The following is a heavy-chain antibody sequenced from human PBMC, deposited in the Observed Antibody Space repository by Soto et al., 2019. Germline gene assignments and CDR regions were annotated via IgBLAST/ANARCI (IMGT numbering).Heavy chain of an antibody. J-gene: IGHJ6*02. CDR2: ILYDGSNK. V-gene: IGHV3-30*18. D-gene: IGHD2-2*01. Sequence: GGSLRLSGAASVFTFSNYGMHWVRQTPGKGLEWVALILYDGSNKYYADSVKGRFTVSRDNSKNTLYLQVSSLRAEDTAVYYCAKSRDAYNFYFYYGMDVWGQGTTVTVSS. CDR3: AKSRDAYNFYFYYGMDV. CDR1: VFTFSNYG.